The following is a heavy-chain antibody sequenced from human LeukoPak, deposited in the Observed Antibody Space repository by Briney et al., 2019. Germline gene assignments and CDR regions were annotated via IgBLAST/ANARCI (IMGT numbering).Heavy chain of an antibody. CDR3: AKSGTYCSSTSCYGNYYYYYMDV. CDR1: GFTFSSYA. Sequence: GGSLRLSCAASGFTFSSYAMSWVRQAPGKGLEWVSAISGSGGSTYYADSVKGRFTISRDYSKNTLYLQMNSLRAEDTAVYYCAKSGTYCSSTSCYGNYYYYYMDVWGKGTTVTVSS. D-gene: IGHD2-2*01. J-gene: IGHJ6*03. CDR2: ISGSGGST. V-gene: IGHV3-23*01.